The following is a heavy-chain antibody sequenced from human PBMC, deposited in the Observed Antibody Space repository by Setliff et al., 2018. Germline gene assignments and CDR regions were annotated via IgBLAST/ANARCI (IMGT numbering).Heavy chain of an antibody. D-gene: IGHD2-15*01. Sequence: GSLRLSCAASGFTFSSYAMSWVRQAPGKGLEWVSSISSSSSYIYYADSVQGRFTISRDNAKNSLYLQMNSLRAEDTAVYYCARTCSGSGCYAGLESWGQGTPVTAPQ. V-gene: IGHV3-21*01. CDR3: ARTCSGSGCYAGLES. J-gene: IGHJ4*02. CDR1: GFTFSSYA. CDR2: ISSSSSYI.